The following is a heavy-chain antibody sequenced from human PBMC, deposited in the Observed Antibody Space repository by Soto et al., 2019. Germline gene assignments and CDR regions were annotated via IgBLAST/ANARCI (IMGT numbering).Heavy chain of an antibody. CDR3: ARDQLRYSSSSNYYYYGMDV. J-gene: IGHJ6*02. CDR1: GFTFSSYA. Sequence: GGSLRLSCAASGFTFSSYAMHWVRQAPGKGLEWVAVISYDGSNKYYADSVKGRFTISRDNSKNTLYLQMNSLRAEDTAVYYCARDQLRYSSSSNYYYYGMDVWGQGTTVTVSS. D-gene: IGHD6-6*01. V-gene: IGHV3-30-3*01. CDR2: ISYDGSNK.